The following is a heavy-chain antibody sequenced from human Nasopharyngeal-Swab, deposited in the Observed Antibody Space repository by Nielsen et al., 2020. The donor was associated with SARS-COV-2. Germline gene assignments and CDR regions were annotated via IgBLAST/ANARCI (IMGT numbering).Heavy chain of an antibody. V-gene: IGHV3-48*04. D-gene: IGHD4-17*01. CDR1: GFTFSSYS. J-gene: IGHJ4*02. Sequence: GGSLRLSCAASGFTFSSYSMNWVRQAPGKGLEWVSYISSSSSTIYYADSVKGRFTISRDNAKNSLYLQMNSLRAEDTAVYYCARDVVNGDYPYYFDYRGQGTLVTVSS. CDR2: ISSSSSTI. CDR3: ARDVVNGDYPYYFDY.